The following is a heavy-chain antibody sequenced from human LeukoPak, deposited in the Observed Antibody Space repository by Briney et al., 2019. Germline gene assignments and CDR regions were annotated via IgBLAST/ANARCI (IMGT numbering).Heavy chain of an antibody. CDR3: ARVGTTIFGVVIINFDY. CDR2: IYYSGST. Sequence: PSETLSLTCAVYGGSFSGYYWGWIRQPPGKGLEWIGSIYYSGSTYYNPSLKSRVTISVDTSKNQFSLKLSSVTAADTAVYYCARVGTTIFGVVIINFDYWGQGTLVTVSS. CDR1: GGSFSGYY. D-gene: IGHD3-3*01. J-gene: IGHJ4*02. V-gene: IGHV4-34*01.